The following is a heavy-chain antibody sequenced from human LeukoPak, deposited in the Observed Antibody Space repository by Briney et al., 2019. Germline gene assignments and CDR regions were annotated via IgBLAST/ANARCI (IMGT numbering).Heavy chain of an antibody. D-gene: IGHD6-19*01. CDR2: IYYSGST. V-gene: IGHV4-59*08. Sequence: SETLSLTCTVSGGSISNKYWSWIRQPPGKGLEWIGCIYYSGSTNYNPSLKSRVTILVDTSKNQFSLKLSSVTAADTAVYYCAKGAGPPWFDPWGQGTLVTVSS. J-gene: IGHJ5*02. CDR3: AKGAGPPWFDP. CDR1: GGSISNKY.